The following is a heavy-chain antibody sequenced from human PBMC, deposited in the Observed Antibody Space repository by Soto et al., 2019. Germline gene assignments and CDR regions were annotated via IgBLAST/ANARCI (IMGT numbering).Heavy chain of an antibody. J-gene: IGHJ6*02. CDR3: TRVNTIFLDPNTHSYDMDV. D-gene: IGHD3-9*01. V-gene: IGHV1-3*04. CDR1: GYTFASYA. CDR2: INTGNGYT. Sequence: QVQLVQSGAEVKKPGASVKVSCKASGYTFASYAIHWVRQAPGQRLEWMGWINTGNGYTEYSQKFLGRVTITRDTSASTAYMELSSLRSEDTAIYYCTRVNTIFLDPNTHSYDMDVWGQGTTVTLAS.